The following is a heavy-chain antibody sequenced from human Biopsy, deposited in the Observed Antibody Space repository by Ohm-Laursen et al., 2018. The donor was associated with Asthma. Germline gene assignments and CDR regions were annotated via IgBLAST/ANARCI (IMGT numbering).Heavy chain of an antibody. J-gene: IGHJ4*02. V-gene: IGHV3-30*03. Sequence: SLRLSCSASGFTFSNYGMHWVRQVAGKGLDWVAVVTYDGISQYYAESVKGRFTISRDNSRNTLNLQMNGLRPDDTAMYYCARDVMEWYLPAFDFWGQGTLVTVSS. CDR2: VTYDGISQ. CDR1: GFTFSNYG. D-gene: IGHD3-3*01. CDR3: ARDVMEWYLPAFDF.